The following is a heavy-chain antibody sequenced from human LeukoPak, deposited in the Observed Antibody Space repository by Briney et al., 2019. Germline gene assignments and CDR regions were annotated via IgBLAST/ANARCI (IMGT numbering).Heavy chain of an antibody. D-gene: IGHD6-13*01. CDR2: IKQDGSEK. J-gene: IGHJ4*02. CDR3: AKIVLSSSLDY. V-gene: IGHV3-7*01. Sequence: GGSLRLSCAASGFTFSSYWMSWVRQAPGKGLEWVANIKQDGSEKYYADSVKGRFTISRDNSKNTLYLQMNSLRAEDTAVYYCAKIVLSSSLDYWGQGTLVTVSS. CDR1: GFTFSSYW.